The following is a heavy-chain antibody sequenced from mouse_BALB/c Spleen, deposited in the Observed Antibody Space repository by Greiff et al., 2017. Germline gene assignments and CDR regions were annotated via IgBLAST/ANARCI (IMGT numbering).Heavy chain of an antibody. CDR3: TRSRYGSSYDWYFDV. V-gene: IGHV1S22*01. CDR1: GYTFTSYW. Sequence: LQQPGSELVRPGASVKLSCKASGYTFTSYWMHWVKQRPGQGLEWIGNIYPGSGSTNYDEKFKSKATLTVDTSSSTAYMQLSSLTSEDSAVYYCTRSRYGSSYDWYFDVWGAGTTVTVSS. CDR2: IYPGSGST. J-gene: IGHJ1*01. D-gene: IGHD1-1*01.